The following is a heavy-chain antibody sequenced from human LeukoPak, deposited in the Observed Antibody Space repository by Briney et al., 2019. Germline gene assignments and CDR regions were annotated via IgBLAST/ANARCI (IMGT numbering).Heavy chain of an antibody. CDR3: ARDKSRGYYYGMDV. J-gene: IGHJ6*02. CDR1: GFTVSSNY. CDR2: IYSGGST. D-gene: IGHD3/OR15-3a*01. V-gene: IGHV3-53*01. Sequence: PGGSLRLSCAASGFTVSSNYMSWVRQAPGKGLEWVSVIYSGGSTYYADSVKGRFTISRDNSKDTLYLQMNSLRAEDTAVYYCARDKSRGYYYGMDVWGQGTTVTVSS.